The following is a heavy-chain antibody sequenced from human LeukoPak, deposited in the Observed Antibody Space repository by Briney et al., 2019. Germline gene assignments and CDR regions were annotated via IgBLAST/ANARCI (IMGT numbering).Heavy chain of an antibody. CDR1: GYTFTGYY. CDR3: AGDYGGNSYFDY. Sequence: ASVKVSCKASGYTFTGYYMHWVRQAPGQGLEWMGWINPNSGGTNHAQKFQGRVTMTRDTSISTAYMELSRLRSDDTAVYYCAGDYGGNSYFDYWGQGTLVTVSS. D-gene: IGHD4-23*01. J-gene: IGHJ4*02. V-gene: IGHV1-2*02. CDR2: INPNSGGT.